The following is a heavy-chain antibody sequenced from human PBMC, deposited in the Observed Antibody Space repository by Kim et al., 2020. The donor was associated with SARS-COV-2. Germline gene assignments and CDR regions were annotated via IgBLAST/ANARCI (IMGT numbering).Heavy chain of an antibody. J-gene: IGHJ6*02. CDR3: ARGKVGATGLYYYGMDV. D-gene: IGHD1-26*01. CDR1: GYTFTSYD. Sequence: ASVKVSCKASGYTFTSYDINWVRQATGQGLEWMGWMNPNSGNTGYAQKFQGRVTMTRNTSISTAYMELSSLRSEDTAVYYCARGKVGATGLYYYGMDVWGQGATVTVAS. CDR2: MNPNSGNT. V-gene: IGHV1-8*01.